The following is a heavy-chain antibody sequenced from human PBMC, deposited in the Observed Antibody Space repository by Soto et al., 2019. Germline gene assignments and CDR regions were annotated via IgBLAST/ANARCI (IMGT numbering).Heavy chain of an antibody. CDR2: IIPIFGTA. CDR1: GGTFSSYA. V-gene: IGHV1-69*13. CDR3: ARGREMATIDYFDY. J-gene: IGHJ4*02. Sequence: SSVKVSCKASGGTFSSYAISWVRQAPGQGLEWMGGIIPIFGTANYAQKFQGRVTITADESTSTAYMELSSLRSEDTAVYYCARGREMATIDYFDYWGQGTLVTAPQ. D-gene: IGHD5-12*01.